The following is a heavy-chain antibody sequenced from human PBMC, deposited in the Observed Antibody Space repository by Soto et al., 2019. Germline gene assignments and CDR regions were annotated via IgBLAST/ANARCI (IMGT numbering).Heavy chain of an antibody. Sequence: GGSLRLSCAASGFTFSSYWMSWVRQAPGKGLEWVANIKQDGSEKYYVDSVKGRFTISRDNAKNSLYLQMNSLRAEDTAVYYCARARWSGHTLGYYYMDVWGKGTTVTVSS. J-gene: IGHJ6*03. CDR2: IKQDGSEK. D-gene: IGHD3-10*01. V-gene: IGHV3-7*01. CDR3: ARARWSGHTLGYYYMDV. CDR1: GFTFSSYW.